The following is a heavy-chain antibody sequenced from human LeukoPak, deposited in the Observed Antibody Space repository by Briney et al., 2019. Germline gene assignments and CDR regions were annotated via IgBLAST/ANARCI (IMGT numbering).Heavy chain of an antibody. V-gene: IGHV3-23*01. J-gene: IGHJ4*02. Sequence: GGTLRLSCAASGFTFSSYGMSWVRQAPGKGLEWVSAISGSGGSTYYADSVKGRFTISRDNPKNTLYLQMNSLRAEDTAVYYCAKTPFNCGGDCHIDYWGQGTLVTVSS. CDR3: AKTPFNCGGDCHIDY. CDR1: GFTFSSYG. D-gene: IGHD2-21*02. CDR2: ISGSGGST.